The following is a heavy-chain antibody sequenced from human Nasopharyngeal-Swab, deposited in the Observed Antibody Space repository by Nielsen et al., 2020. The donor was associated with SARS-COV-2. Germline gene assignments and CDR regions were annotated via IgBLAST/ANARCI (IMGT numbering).Heavy chain of an antibody. CDR1: GFTFGDYA. CDR2: IRSKAYGGTT. D-gene: IGHD3-22*01. Sequence: GGSLRLSCTASGFTFGDYAMSWVRQAPGKGLEWVGFIRSKAYGGTTEYAASVKGRFTISRDDSKSIAYLQMNSLKTEDTAVYYRTFDSSGYYPHDAFDIWGQGTMVTVSS. V-gene: IGHV3-49*04. J-gene: IGHJ3*02. CDR3: TFDSSGYYPHDAFDI.